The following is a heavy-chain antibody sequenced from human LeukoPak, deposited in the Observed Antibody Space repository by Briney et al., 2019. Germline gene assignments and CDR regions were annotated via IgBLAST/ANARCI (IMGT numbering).Heavy chain of an antibody. CDR1: GGSISSGGYY. CDR2: IYYSGST. CDR3: AREVAAAPAFDY. Sequence: SETLSLTCTVSGGSISSGGYYWSWIRQHPGKGLEWIGYIYYSGSTYYNPSLKSRVTISVDTSKNQFSLELSSVTAADTAVYYCAREVAAAPAFDYWGQGTLVTVSS. V-gene: IGHV4-31*03. J-gene: IGHJ4*02. D-gene: IGHD6-13*01.